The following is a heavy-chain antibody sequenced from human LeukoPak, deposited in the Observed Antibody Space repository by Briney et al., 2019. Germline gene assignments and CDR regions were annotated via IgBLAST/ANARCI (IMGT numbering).Heavy chain of an antibody. V-gene: IGHV4-61*01. Sequence: SETLSLTCTVSGDSISSGNYWSWIRQPPGKGLEWIGYIYYSGSTNYNPSLKSRVTISVDTSKNQFSLKLSSVTAADTAVYYCAREIAGYSIIGWFDPWGQGTLVTVSS. J-gene: IGHJ5*02. CDR1: GDSISSGNY. CDR3: AREIAGYSIIGWFDP. CDR2: IYYSGST. D-gene: IGHD6-13*01.